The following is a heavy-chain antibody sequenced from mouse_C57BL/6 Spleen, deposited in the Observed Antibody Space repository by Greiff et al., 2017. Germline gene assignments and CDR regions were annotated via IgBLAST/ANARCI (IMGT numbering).Heavy chain of an antibody. CDR1: GYTFTSYW. D-gene: IGHD1-1*01. J-gene: IGHJ4*01. V-gene: IGHV1-64*01. CDR2: IHPNSGST. Sequence: QVQLQRPGAELVKPGASVKLSCTASGYTFTSYWMHWVKQRPGQGLEWIGMIHPNSGSTNYNEKFKSKATLTVDKSSSTAYMQLSSLTSEDSAVYYCARPEDYYGSSSYYYAMDYWGQGTSVTVSS. CDR3: ARPEDYYGSSSYYYAMDY.